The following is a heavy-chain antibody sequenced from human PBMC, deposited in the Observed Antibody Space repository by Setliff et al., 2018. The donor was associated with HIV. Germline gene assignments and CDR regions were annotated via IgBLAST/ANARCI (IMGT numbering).Heavy chain of an antibody. CDR3: AGENVDIVATTKAIDF. CDR2: IRYDDTYK. V-gene: IGHV3-30*12. D-gene: IGHD5-12*01. CDR1: GFTFSSYG. J-gene: IGHJ4*02. Sequence: SLRLSCATSGFTFSSYGMHWVRQAPGKGLEWVAFIRYDDTYKFYADSLKGRFTISRDNSKNTLFLQVNSLRAEDTAVYYCAGENVDIVATTKAIDFWGQGTLVTVSS.